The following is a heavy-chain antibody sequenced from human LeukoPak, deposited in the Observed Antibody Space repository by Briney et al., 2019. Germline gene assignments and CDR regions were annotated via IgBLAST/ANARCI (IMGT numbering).Heavy chain of an antibody. V-gene: IGHV4-59*08. CDR2: ISYSGST. CDR3: AKMGNPATVTADY. Sequence: SETLSLTCTVSGGSMRSYYWSWIRQPPGKGLEWIGYISYSGSTIYNPSLKSRVTISVDTSENQFSLKLNSVTAADTAVYYCAKMGNPATVTADYWGQGTPVTVSS. D-gene: IGHD4-17*01. CDR1: GGSMRSYY. J-gene: IGHJ4*02.